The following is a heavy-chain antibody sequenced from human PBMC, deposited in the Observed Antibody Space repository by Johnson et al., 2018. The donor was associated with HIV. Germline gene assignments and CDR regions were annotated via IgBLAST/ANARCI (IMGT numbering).Heavy chain of an antibody. CDR3: AREGASAVRYSSSWYGHDAFDI. CDR2: IYSGGST. CDR1: GFTVSSNY. J-gene: IGHJ3*02. Sequence: VQLVESGGGLIQPGGYLRLSCAASGFTVSSNYMSWVRQAPGKGLEWVSVIYSGGSTYYADSVKGRFTISRDNSKNTLYLQMNSLRAEDTAGYYCAREGASAVRYSSSWYGHDAFDIWGQGTMVTVSS. V-gene: IGHV3-53*01. D-gene: IGHD6-13*01.